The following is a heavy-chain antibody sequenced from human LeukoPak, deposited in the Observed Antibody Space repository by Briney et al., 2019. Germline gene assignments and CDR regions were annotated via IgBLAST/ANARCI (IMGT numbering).Heavy chain of an antibody. CDR1: GFTFSSYS. CDR2: ISSSSSYI. Sequence: GGSLRLSCAASGFTFSSYSMNWVRQAPGKGLEWVSSISSSSSYIYYADSVKGRFTISRDNAKNSLYLQMNSLRAEDTAVYYCARWLAATYPFDYWGQGTLVTVSS. J-gene: IGHJ4*02. V-gene: IGHV3-21*01. D-gene: IGHD2-15*01. CDR3: ARWLAATYPFDY.